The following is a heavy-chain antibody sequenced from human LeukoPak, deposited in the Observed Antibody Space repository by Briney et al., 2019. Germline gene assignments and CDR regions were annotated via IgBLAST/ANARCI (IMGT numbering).Heavy chain of an antibody. CDR3: ARVVPAATKRYFDY. CDR2: IYPNSGGT. Sequence: ASVKVSCKASGYTFTGYYMHWVRQAPGQGREWMGWIYPNSGGTNYAQKFQGRVTMTRGTSISTAYMELSRLRSDDTAVYYCARVVPAATKRYFDYWGQGTLVTVSS. V-gene: IGHV1-2*02. J-gene: IGHJ4*02. CDR1: GYTFTGYY. D-gene: IGHD2-2*01.